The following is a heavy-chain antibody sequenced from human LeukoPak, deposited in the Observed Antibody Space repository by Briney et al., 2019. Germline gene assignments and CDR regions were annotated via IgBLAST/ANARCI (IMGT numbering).Heavy chain of an antibody. Sequence: QPGGSLRLSCAASGFTFNSFWMTWVRQAPGKGLEWVANIKEDGSEKYYVDSVKGRFTISRDNAKNSLYLQLNSLRAEDTAVYYCTRDTGCSGGTCYSFYDYWSQGTLVTVSS. V-gene: IGHV3-7*01. CDR1: GFTFNSFW. CDR2: IKEDGSEK. D-gene: IGHD2-15*01. CDR3: TRDTGCSGGTCYSFYDY. J-gene: IGHJ4*02.